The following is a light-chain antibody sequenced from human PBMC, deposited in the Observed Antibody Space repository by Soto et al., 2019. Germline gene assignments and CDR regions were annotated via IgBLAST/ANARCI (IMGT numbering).Light chain of an antibody. V-gene: IGKV3-20*01. CDR1: QSVVSTY. Sequence: EIVLTQSPGTLPLSPGERATRSCRASQSVVSTYLAWYQQKPGQAPRLLIYGASSRATGIPDRFSGSGSGTDFTLTISRLEPEDFAVYYCQQYGSSPITFGQGTRLEIK. CDR2: GAS. CDR3: QQYGSSPIT. J-gene: IGKJ5*01.